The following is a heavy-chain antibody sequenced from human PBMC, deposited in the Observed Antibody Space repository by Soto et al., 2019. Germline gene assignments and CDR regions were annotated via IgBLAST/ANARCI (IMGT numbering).Heavy chain of an antibody. D-gene: IGHD3-16*01. CDR1: GGSINSGGYY. J-gene: IGHJ6*02. CDR3: ARVPSPFDYYYAMDV. CDR2: IFSSGTT. Sequence: TLSLTCTVSGGSINSGGYYWTWIRQAPGKGLEWTGYIFSSGTTYYNPSLKSRLTMSLDTSQNQFSLRLASVTDADSAVYYCARVPSPFDYYYAMDVWGQGTTVTVSS. V-gene: IGHV4-30-4*08.